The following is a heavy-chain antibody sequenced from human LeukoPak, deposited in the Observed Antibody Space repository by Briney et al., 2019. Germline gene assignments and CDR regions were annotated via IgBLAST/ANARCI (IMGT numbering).Heavy chain of an antibody. V-gene: IGHV4-38-2*02. Sequence: SETLSLTCTVSGGSISSGYYWGWIRQPPGKGLEWIGEINHSGSTNYNPSLKSRVTISVDTSKNQFSLKLSSVTAADTAVYYCALPFILSGIFDYWGQGTLVTVSS. J-gene: IGHJ4*02. D-gene: IGHD3-9*01. CDR3: ALPFILSGIFDY. CDR2: INHSGST. CDR1: GGSISSGYY.